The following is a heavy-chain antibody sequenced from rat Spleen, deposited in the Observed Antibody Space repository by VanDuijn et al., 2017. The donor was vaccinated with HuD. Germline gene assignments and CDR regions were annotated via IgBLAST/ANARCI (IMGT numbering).Heavy chain of an antibody. CDR1: GFSLTSYH. V-gene: IGHV2-6*01. J-gene: IGHJ2*01. CDR3: ARANRETYAHFDY. CDR2: VSSGGNT. D-gene: IGHD3-4*01. Sequence: QVPLKESGPGLVQPSQTLSLTCSVSGFSLTSYHVSWVRQPPGKGLEWIAAVSSGGNTYYDSTLKSRLSISRDTSKSQVFLKMNNLQTEDSAMYFCARANRETYAHFDYWGQGVMVTVSS.